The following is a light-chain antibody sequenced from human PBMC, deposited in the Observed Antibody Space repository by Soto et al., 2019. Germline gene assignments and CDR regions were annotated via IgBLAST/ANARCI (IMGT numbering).Light chain of an antibody. CDR1: QSLSSN. V-gene: IGKV3-15*01. Sequence: EILMTQSPATLSVSQGERATFSCRASQSLSSNLAWYHQKPGQAPRLLIYGASTRATGIPARFSGSGSGTDFTLTISRLEPEDFAVYYCHQYGSSPATFGQGTKVDI. J-gene: IGKJ1*01. CDR3: HQYGSSPAT. CDR2: GAS.